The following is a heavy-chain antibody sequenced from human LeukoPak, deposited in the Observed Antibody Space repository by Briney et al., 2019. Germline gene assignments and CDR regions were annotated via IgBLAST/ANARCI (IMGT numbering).Heavy chain of an antibody. CDR2: IDWDDDK. V-gene: IGHV2-70*11. D-gene: IGHD3-22*01. Sequence: RESGPALVKPTQTLTLTCTFSGFSLRSSGMCVSWIRQPPGKALEWLSRIDWDDDKYYSTSLKTRLTISKDTSKNQMVLTMINMDPVDTATYYCARISDHYDSSGYSVFDYWGQGILVTVSS. CDR1: GFSLRSSGMC. CDR3: ARISDHYDSSGYSVFDY. J-gene: IGHJ4*02.